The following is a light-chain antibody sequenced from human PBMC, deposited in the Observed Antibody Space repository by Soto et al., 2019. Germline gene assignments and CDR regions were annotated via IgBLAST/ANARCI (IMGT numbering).Light chain of an antibody. V-gene: IGKV1-5*03. CDR1: QSINRW. CDR3: LQYNMDPLS. CDR2: KAS. Sequence: DIQMTQSPSTLSASVGDRVTITCRASQSINRWLAWYQQRPGKASKILIHKASSLEAGVPSRFSGSDSGTEFTLTISSVQPDDFATYFCLQYNMDPLSFGGGTKVDIK. J-gene: IGKJ4*01.